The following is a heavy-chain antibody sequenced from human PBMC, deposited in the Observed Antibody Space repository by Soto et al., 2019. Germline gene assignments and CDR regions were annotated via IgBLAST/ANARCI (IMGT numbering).Heavy chain of an antibody. V-gene: IGHV3-53*01. D-gene: IGHD6-13*01. Sequence: EVQLVESGGGLIQPGGSLRLSCAASGFTVSSNYMSWVRQAPGKGLEWVSVIYSGGSTYYADSVKGRFTISRDNSKNTLYLQMNSLRAEDTAVYYCARTSSSWYSFYFDYWGQGTLVTVSS. CDR2: IYSGGST. CDR1: GFTVSSNY. J-gene: IGHJ4*02. CDR3: ARTSSSWYSFYFDY.